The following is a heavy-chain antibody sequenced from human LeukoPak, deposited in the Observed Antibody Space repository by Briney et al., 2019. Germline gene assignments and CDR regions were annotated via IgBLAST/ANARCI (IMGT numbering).Heavy chain of an antibody. Sequence: SVKVSCKASGGTFSSYAISWVRQAPGQGLEWMGGIIPIFGTANYAQKFQGRVTITADESTSTAYMELSSLRSEDTAVYYCARRQAAADSGAFDIWGQGTMVTVSS. V-gene: IGHV1-69*13. CDR2: IIPIFGTA. J-gene: IGHJ3*02. CDR3: ARRQAAADSGAFDI. CDR1: GGTFSSYA. D-gene: IGHD6-13*01.